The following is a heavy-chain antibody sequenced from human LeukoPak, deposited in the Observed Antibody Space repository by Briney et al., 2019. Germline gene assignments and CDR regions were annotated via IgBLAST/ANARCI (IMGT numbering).Heavy chain of an antibody. V-gene: IGHV3-30*02. J-gene: IGHJ3*02. Sequence: GGSLRLSCAASGFTFSGYGMHWVRQAPGKGLEWVTFIRYDERNKYYADSVKGRFTVSRDNGENSLYLQMDSLRVEDTAVYYCTREAHGAFDIWGQGTMVTVS. CDR1: GFTFSGYG. CDR2: IRYDERNK. CDR3: TREAHGAFDI.